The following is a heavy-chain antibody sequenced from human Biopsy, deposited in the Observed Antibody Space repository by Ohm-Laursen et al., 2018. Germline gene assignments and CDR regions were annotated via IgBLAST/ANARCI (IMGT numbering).Heavy chain of an antibody. CDR1: GHTFATYH. V-gene: IGHV1-46*01. D-gene: IGHD5-24*01. Sequence: ASVKVSCKASGHTFATYHIHWARQAPGQGLEWMGVISPSGATTSFSQKFQGRITMTRDTSTSTVYMDLNSLGSENTAVYYCARAGVGTDGTDSCYYGMDVWGPGTTVTVSS. CDR2: ISPSGATT. J-gene: IGHJ6*02. CDR3: ARAGVGTDGTDSCYYGMDV.